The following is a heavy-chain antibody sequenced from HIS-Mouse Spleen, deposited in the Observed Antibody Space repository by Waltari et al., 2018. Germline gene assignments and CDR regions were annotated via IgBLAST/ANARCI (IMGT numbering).Heavy chain of an antibody. CDR1: GGSFSGYY. V-gene: IGHV4-34*01. CDR2: INHSGST. D-gene: IGHD1-26*01. Sequence: QVQLQQWGAGLLKPSETLSLTCAVYGGSFSGYYWSWIRQPPGKGLEWIWEINHSGSTNYNPSLKSRVTISVDTSKNQFSLKLSSVTAADTAVYYRARGALRGSYYWGEYFQHWGQGTLVTVSS. CDR3: ARGALRGSYYWGEYFQH. J-gene: IGHJ1*01.